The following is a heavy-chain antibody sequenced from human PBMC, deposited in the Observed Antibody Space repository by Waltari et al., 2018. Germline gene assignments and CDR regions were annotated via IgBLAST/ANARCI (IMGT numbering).Heavy chain of an antibody. CDR1: GYSISSGYY. CDR2: IYHSGST. V-gene: IGHV4-38-2*02. J-gene: IGHJ4*02. Sequence: QVQLQESGPGLVKPSETLSLTCTVSGYSISSGYYWGWIRQPPGKGLEWIGSIYHSGSTSYSPSLKGRVTISADTSKNQFSLKLGSVTAADTAVYYCARGGYWGQGTLVTVSS. CDR3: ARGGY.